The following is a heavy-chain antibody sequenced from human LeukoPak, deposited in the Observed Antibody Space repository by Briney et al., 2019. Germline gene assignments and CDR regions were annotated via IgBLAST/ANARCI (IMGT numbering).Heavy chain of an antibody. CDR2: IYYSGST. CDR1: GGSISSYY. CDR3: ARVGLVVVSGSRHYSMDV. Sequence: PSETLSLTCTVSGGSISSYYWSWIRQPPGKGLEWIGYIYYSGSTNYNPSLKSRVTISVDTSKNQFSLKLSSVTAADTAVYYCARVGLVVVSGSRHYSMDVWGQGTMVTVSS. J-gene: IGHJ6*02. D-gene: IGHD2-21*01. V-gene: IGHV4-59*01.